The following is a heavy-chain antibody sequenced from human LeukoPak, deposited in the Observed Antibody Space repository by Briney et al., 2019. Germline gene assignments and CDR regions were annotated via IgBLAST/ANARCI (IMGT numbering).Heavy chain of an antibody. D-gene: IGHD3-3*01. V-gene: IGHV3-30-3*01. J-gene: IGHJ6*02. CDR3: ARDIRFLEWLLAHCGMDV. CDR1: GFTFSSYA. CDR2: ISYDGSNK. Sequence: RSLRLXCAASGFTFSSYAMHWVRQAPGKGLEWVAVISYDGSNKYYADSVKGRFTISRDNSKNTLYLQMNSLRAEDTAVYYCARDIRFLEWLLAHCGMDVWGQGTTVTVSS.